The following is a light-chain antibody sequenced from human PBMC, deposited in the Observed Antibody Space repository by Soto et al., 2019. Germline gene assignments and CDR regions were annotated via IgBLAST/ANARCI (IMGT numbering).Light chain of an antibody. V-gene: IGKV1-39*01. Sequence: DLQMTQSPSSLSASVGDRVTITCRASQNIRNFLNWYQQKPGKAPSLLIAGASRLQSGIPSRFSGSGSGTDFTLTIASLQPEDFATYYCQQCFGSPYTFGGGTKVEMK. CDR3: QQCFGSPYT. CDR2: GAS. J-gene: IGKJ4*01. CDR1: QNIRNF.